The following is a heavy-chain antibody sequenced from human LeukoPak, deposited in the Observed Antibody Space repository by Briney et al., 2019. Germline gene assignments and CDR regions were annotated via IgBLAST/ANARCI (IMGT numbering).Heavy chain of an antibody. J-gene: IGHJ4*02. Sequence: ASVKVSCKASGYTFSGFYIHWVRQAPGQGLEWMGWINPNSGGTNYAQKFQGRVTMTRDTSISTAYMELSRLRSDDTAVYYCARTLYVDAVPGGLDYWGQGALVTVSS. CDR3: ARTLYVDAVPGGLDY. D-gene: IGHD3-16*01. CDR1: GYTFSGFY. V-gene: IGHV1-2*02. CDR2: INPNSGGT.